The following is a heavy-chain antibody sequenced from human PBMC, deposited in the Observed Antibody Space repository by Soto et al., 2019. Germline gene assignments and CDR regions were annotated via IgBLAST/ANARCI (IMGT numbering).Heavy chain of an antibody. CDR3: VRGWGYDTTDYYYAY. J-gene: IGHJ4*02. V-gene: IGHV1-69*01. D-gene: IGHD3-22*01. Sequence: QVQLVQSGAEVRKPGSSVKVSCKASGGTFSRHAISWVRQAPGQGLEWMGGIIPIFGTANHAQKFQGRVTITADESTSTAYMELSCLRSEDTAIYYCVRGWGYDTTDYYYAYWGQGTLVIVSS. CDR1: GGTFSRHA. CDR2: IIPIFGTA.